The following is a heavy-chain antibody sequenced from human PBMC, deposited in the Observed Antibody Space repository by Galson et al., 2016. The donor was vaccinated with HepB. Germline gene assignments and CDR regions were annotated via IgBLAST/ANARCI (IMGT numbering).Heavy chain of an antibody. CDR2: ISSSSSYI. V-gene: IGHV3-21*01. D-gene: IGHD6-19*01. J-gene: IGHJ2*01. Sequence: SLRLSCAASGFTFSSYSMNWVRQAPGKGLEWVSPISSSSSYIYYADSVKGRFTISRDNAKNSLYLQMNSLRAEDTAVYYCASLFSAAVAGYWYFDLWGRGTLVTVSS. CDR3: ASLFSAAVAGYWYFDL. CDR1: GFTFSSYS.